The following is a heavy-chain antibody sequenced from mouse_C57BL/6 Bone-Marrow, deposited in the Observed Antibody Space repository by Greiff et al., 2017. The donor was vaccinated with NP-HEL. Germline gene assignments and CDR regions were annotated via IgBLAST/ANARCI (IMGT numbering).Heavy chain of an antibody. D-gene: IGHD2-3*01. CDR2: ILPGSGRT. Sequence: QVQLQQSGAELMKPGASVKLSCKATGYTFTGYWIEWVKQRPGHGLEWIGEILPGSGRTNYNAKFKGKATFTADTSSNTAYMQLSSLTTEDSAIYYCAKIGYYFAYWGQGTLVTVSA. CDR3: AKIGYYFAY. V-gene: IGHV1-9*01. J-gene: IGHJ3*01. CDR1: GYTFTGYW.